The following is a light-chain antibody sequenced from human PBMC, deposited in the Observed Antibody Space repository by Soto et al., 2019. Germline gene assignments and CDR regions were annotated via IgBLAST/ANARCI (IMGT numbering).Light chain of an antibody. V-gene: IGKV3-11*01. CDR1: QSVSSY. CDR2: DAS. J-gene: IGKJ3*01. CDR3: QQRSNWPPFT. Sequence: EIVLTQSPATLSLSPGERATLSCRASQSVSSYLAWYQQKPGQAPRLLIYDASNRATGIAARFSGSGSGTDFTLTISSLEPEDFAVYYGQQRSNWPPFTFGPGTKVDIK.